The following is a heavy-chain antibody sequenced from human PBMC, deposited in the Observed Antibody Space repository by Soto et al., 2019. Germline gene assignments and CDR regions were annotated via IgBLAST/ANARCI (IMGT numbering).Heavy chain of an antibody. CDR3: ARQPDDFWSGPNLYYMDV. J-gene: IGHJ6*03. D-gene: IGHD3-3*01. CDR2: IYYSGST. CDR1: GGSISSYY. V-gene: IGHV4-59*08. Sequence: SETLSLTCTVSGGSISSYYWSWIRQPPGKGLEWIGYIYYSGSTNYNPSLKSRVTISVDTSKNQFSLKLSSVTAADTAVYYCARQPDDFWSGPNLYYMDVWGKGTTVTV.